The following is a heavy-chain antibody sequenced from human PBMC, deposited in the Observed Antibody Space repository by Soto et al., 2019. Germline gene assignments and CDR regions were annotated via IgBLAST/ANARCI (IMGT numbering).Heavy chain of an antibody. J-gene: IGHJ6*02. CDR2: ISGTSDYI. CDR3: ARDHRYCSGSSCRPYYYYYGMDV. Sequence: GGSLRLSCAASGFTFSSYSMNRVRQSPGRGLEWVAAISGTSDYIYYADSVKGRFTISRGNAKTSLYIQMNSLRAEDTAVYYCARDHRYCSGSSCRPYYYYYGMDVWGQGTTVTVSS. CDR1: GFTFSSYS. D-gene: IGHD2-15*01. V-gene: IGHV3-21*01.